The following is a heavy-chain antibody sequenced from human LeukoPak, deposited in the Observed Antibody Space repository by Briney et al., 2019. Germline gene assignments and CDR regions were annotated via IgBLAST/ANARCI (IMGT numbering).Heavy chain of an antibody. D-gene: IGHD6-13*01. Sequence: ASVKVSCKASGYTFTNYDINWVRQAPGQGLEWMGWMNPNSGNAGYAQKFQGRVTMTRNTPISTAYMELSSLTSDDTAVYYCAGGPSSSWSPGWFDPWGQGTLVTVSS. CDR3: AGGPSSSWSPGWFDP. CDR2: MNPNSGNA. CDR1: GYTFTNYD. V-gene: IGHV1-8*01. J-gene: IGHJ5*02.